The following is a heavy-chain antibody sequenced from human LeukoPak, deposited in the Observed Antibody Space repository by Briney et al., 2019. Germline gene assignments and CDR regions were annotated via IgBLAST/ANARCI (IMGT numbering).Heavy chain of an antibody. J-gene: IGHJ6*03. CDR1: GGSISSYY. CDR2: IYTSGST. CDR3: ARARQALRFLEWSGSYYMDV. D-gene: IGHD3-3*01. Sequence: PSETLSLTCTVSGGSISSYYWSWIRQPAGKGLEWIGRIYTSGSTNYNPSLKSRVTMSVDTSKNQFSLKLSSVTAADTAVYYCARARQALRFLEWSGSYYMDVWGKGTTVTVSS. V-gene: IGHV4-4*07.